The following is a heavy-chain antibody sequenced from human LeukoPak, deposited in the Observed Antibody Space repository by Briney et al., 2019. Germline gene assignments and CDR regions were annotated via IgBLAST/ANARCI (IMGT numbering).Heavy chain of an antibody. Sequence: GGSLRLSCAASGFAFSSYAMNWVRQAPGKGLEWVSAISGSGGSTYYADSVKGRFTISRDNSKNTLYLQMNSLRAEDTALYYCAKEPASGSCFDYWGQGTLVTVSS. CDR1: GFAFSSYA. J-gene: IGHJ4*02. D-gene: IGHD3-10*01. CDR2: ISGSGGST. V-gene: IGHV3-23*01. CDR3: AKEPASGSCFDY.